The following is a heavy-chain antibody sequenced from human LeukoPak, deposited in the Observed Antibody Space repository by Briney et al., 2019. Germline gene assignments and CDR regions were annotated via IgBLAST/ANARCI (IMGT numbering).Heavy chain of an antibody. J-gene: IGHJ4*02. Sequence: PSETLSLTXTVSGGSLNSYYWNWIGQAPGKGLEWIGFIYYSGSTNYNPSLRSRVTISVDTSKNQFSLKLTSVTAADTAVFYCARVRCSGGSCYSDYWGQGTLVTVSS. CDR1: GGSLNSYY. D-gene: IGHD2-15*01. CDR3: ARVRCSGGSCYSDY. V-gene: IGHV4-59*01. CDR2: IYYSGST.